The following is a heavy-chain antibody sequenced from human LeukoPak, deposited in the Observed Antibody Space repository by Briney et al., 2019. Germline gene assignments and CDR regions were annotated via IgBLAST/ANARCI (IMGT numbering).Heavy chain of an antibody. CDR1: GFTFDDYG. CDR3: ASSTFSSSWDDGPNDH. J-gene: IGHJ5*02. CDR2: INWNGGST. Sequence: GGSLSLSCAASGFTFDDYGMSWVRQAPGKGLEWVSGINWNGGSTGYADSVKGRFTISRDNAKNSLYLQMNSLRAEDTALYYCASSTFSSSWDDGPNDHWGQGTLVTVSS. D-gene: IGHD6-13*01. V-gene: IGHV3-20*04.